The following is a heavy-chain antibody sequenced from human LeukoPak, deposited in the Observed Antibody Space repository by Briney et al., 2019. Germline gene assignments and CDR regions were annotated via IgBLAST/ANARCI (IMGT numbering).Heavy chain of an antibody. Sequence: GGSLRLSCAASGFTFSNHWMSWVRQAPGKGLEWVGRIKSKTDGGTIDYAAPVKGRFTISRDDSKNTLYLQMNSLKTEDTAVYYCATDLSSYCSGGNCFLSYWGQGTLVTVSS. V-gene: IGHV3-15*01. CDR3: ATDLSSYCSGGNCFLSY. CDR2: IKSKTDGGTI. D-gene: IGHD2-15*01. J-gene: IGHJ4*02. CDR1: GFTFSNHW.